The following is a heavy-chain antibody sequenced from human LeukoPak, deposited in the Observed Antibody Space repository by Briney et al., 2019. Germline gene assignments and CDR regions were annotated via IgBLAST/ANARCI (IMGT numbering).Heavy chain of an antibody. J-gene: IGHJ3*02. D-gene: IGHD4/OR15-4a*01. V-gene: IGHV3-15*01. CDR3: TTFDYAAFLI. Sequence: GGSLRLSCAVSGFTSSNAWMSWVRQAPGKGLEWVGRIKSNTDGGTRDYAAAVKGRFTIPRDDSKNTLYLQMNSLKTEDTAVYYCTTFDYAAFLIWGQGTMVTVSS. CDR2: IKSNTDGGTR. CDR1: GFTSSNAW.